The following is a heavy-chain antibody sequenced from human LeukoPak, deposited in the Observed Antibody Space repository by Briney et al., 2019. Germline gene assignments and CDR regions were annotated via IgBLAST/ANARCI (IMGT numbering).Heavy chain of an antibody. V-gene: IGHV3-30*02. CDR1: GFAFSSSA. J-gene: IGHJ4*02. Sequence: GGSLRLSCAASGFAFSSSAMHWVRQSPGKGLEWVAFIRYDGSNKYYADSVKGRSTISRDNSKNTLYLQMNSLRAEDTAVYYCAKDRAHSGSYLFDYWGQGTLVTVSS. CDR2: IRYDGSNK. CDR3: AKDRAHSGSYLFDY. D-gene: IGHD1-26*01.